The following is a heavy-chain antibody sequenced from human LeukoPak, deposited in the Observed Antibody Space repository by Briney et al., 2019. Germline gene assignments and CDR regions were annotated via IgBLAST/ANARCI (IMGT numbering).Heavy chain of an antibody. V-gene: IGHV1-69*04. CDR1: GGTFSSYA. CDR3: ARSGSSSWNEWFDP. D-gene: IGHD6-13*01. CDR2: IIPILGIA. Sequence: SVKVSCKASGGTFSSYAISWVRQAPGQGLEWMGRIIPILGIANYAQKFQGRVTITADKSTRTAYMELSSLRSEDTAVYYCARSGSSSWNEWFDPWGQGTLVTVSS. J-gene: IGHJ5*02.